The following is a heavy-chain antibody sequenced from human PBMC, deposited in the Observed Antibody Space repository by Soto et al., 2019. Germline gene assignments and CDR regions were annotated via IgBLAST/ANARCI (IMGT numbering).Heavy chain of an antibody. CDR3: ARSWGYYYDSSGPLDY. J-gene: IGHJ4*02. CDR2: IYQSGST. CDR1: GGSISSSNW. V-gene: IGHV4-4*02. D-gene: IGHD3-22*01. Sequence: PSETLSLTCAVSGGSISSSNWWSWVRQPPGKGLEWIGEIYQSGSTNYNPSLKSRVTISVDKSKNQFSLKLSSVTAADTAVYYCARSWGYYYDSSGPLDYWGQGTLVTVSS.